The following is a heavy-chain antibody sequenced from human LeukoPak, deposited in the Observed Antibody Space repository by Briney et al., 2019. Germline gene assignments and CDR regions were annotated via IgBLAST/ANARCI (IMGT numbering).Heavy chain of an antibody. CDR2: IYYSGST. J-gene: IGHJ6*04. V-gene: IGHV4-59*01. CDR1: GGSISSYH. D-gene: IGHD3-10*01. Sequence: PSETLSLTCTVSGGSISSYHWSWIRQPPGKGLEWIGYIYYSGSTNYNPSLKSRVTISVDTSKNQFSLKLSSVTAADTAVYYCAREVRGVSVDVWGKGTTVTVSS. CDR3: AREVRGVSVDV.